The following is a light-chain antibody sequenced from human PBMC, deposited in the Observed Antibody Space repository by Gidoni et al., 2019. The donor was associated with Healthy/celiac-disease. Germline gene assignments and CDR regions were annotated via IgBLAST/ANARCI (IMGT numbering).Light chain of an antibody. CDR1: QSVSSSY. CDR2: GAS. J-gene: IGKJ4*01. V-gene: IGKV3-20*01. CDR3: QQYGSSPPAFT. Sequence: EIVLTQSPGTLSLSPGERATLSCRAIQSVSSSYLAWYQQKPGQAPRLLIYGASSRATGIPDRLSGSGSGTDFTLTISRLEPEDFAVYYCQQYGSSPPAFTFGGETKVEIK.